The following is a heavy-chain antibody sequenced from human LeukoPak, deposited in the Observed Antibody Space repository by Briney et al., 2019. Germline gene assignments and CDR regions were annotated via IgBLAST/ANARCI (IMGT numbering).Heavy chain of an antibody. D-gene: IGHD3-10*01. Sequence: GGSLRLSCAASGFTFSSHWMHWVRQAPGKGLVWVSRINSDGSSTSYADSVKGRFTISRDNAKNTLYLQMNSLRAEDTAVYYCARGPPYGSGSYYPGDYWGQGTLVTVA. CDR3: ARGPPYGSGSYYPGDY. CDR2: INSDGSST. CDR1: GFTFSSHW. V-gene: IGHV3-74*01. J-gene: IGHJ4*02.